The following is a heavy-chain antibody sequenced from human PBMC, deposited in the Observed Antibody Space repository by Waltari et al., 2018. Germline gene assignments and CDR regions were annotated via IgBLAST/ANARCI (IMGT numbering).Heavy chain of an antibody. J-gene: IGHJ4*02. D-gene: IGHD3-22*01. CDR2: ISDGGVIT. CDR3: ARHLYSIDYLELGN. Sequence: EVHLLESGGGLAQPGGSLRLSCAASGFNFISYAMSWFRQAPGKGLEGVSGISDGGVITKYADSVKGRFTVSRDNSKNTVFLQLNSLRAEDTAIYYCARHLYSIDYLELGNWGQGTLVTVSS. CDR1: GFNFISYA. V-gene: IGHV3-23*01.